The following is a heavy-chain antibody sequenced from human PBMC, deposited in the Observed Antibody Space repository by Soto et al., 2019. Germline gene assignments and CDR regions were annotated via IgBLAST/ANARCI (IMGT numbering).Heavy chain of an antibody. CDR1: GFNFRSNA. D-gene: IGHD5-18*01. J-gene: IGHJ4*02. V-gene: IGHV3-30-3*01. CDR2: ISDDGNIK. CDR3: AKALDTAMDPLDY. Sequence: GGSLRLSCAASGFNFRSNAMHWVRQAPGKGLEWVAIISDDGNIKYYADSVKGRFSISRDNSKNTVYLQMNSLSVQDTAVYYCAKALDTAMDPLDYWGQGTLVTVSA.